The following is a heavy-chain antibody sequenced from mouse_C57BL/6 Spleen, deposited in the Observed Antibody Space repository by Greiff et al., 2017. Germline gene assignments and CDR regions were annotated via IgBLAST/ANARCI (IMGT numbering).Heavy chain of an antibody. D-gene: IGHD2-5*01. J-gene: IGHJ3*01. CDR1: EYEFPSHD. CDR2: INSDGGST. V-gene: IGHV5-2*01. Sequence: DVKLVESGGGLVQPGESLKLSCESNEYEFPSHDMSWVRKTPEKRLELVAAINSDGGSTYYPDTMERRVIISRDNTKKTLYLQMSSLRSEDTALYYCARGGYSNYLFAYWGQGTLVTVSA. CDR3: ARGGYSNYLFAY.